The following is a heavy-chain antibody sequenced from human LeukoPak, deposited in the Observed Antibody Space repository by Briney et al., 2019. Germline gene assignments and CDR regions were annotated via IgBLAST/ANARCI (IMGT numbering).Heavy chain of an antibody. V-gene: IGHV4-39*07. D-gene: IGHD4-17*01. CDR2: IFYSGST. CDR3: ARVGDGDYADEEYYYYYYMDV. J-gene: IGHJ6*03. CDR1: GGSISISSYY. Sequence: PSETLSLTCTVSGGSISISSYYWGWIRQPPGKGLEWIGCIFYSGSTYYNPSLKSRVTISVDTSKNQFSLKVSSVTAADTAVYYCARVGDGDYADEEYYYYYYMDVWGKGTTVTISS.